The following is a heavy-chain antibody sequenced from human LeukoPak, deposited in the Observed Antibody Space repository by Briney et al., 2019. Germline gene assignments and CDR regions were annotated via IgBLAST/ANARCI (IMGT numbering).Heavy chain of an antibody. J-gene: IGHJ6*02. CDR3: AREFGSSGWWSNGNYYYGMDV. D-gene: IGHD6-19*01. Sequence: RASVKVSCKASGYTFTSYDINWVRQATGQGLEWMGWMNPNSGNTGYAQKFQGRVTMTRNTSISTAYMELSSLRSEDTAVYYCAREFGSSGWWSNGNYYYGMDVWGQGTTVTVSS. CDR2: MNPNSGNT. V-gene: IGHV1-8*01. CDR1: GYTFTSYD.